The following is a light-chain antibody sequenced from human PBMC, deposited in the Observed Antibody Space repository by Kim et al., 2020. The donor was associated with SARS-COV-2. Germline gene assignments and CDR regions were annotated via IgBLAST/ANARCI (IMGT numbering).Light chain of an antibody. CDR3: QSYDSSTWV. Sequence: GKTVTISCTGSMGSIASNYVQWYQQRPGSAPTTVIYEDNQRPSGVPDRFSGSIDSSSNSASLTISGLKTEDEADYYCQSYDSSTWVFGGGTQLTVL. J-gene: IGLJ3*02. CDR1: MGSIASNY. CDR2: EDN. V-gene: IGLV6-57*02.